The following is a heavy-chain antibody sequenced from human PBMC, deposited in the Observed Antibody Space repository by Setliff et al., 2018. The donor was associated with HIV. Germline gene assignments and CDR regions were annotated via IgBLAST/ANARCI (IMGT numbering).Heavy chain of an antibody. CDR1: GYMFNNYW. CDR3: ARQRPPGYSSPYTIEY. V-gene: IGHV5-51*01. CDR2: IDPGDSDT. D-gene: IGHD6-13*01. J-gene: IGHJ4*02. Sequence: PGESLKISCKGSGYMFNNYWIAWVRQVPGKGLEWMGIIDPGDSDTRYTPSYQGRIIMSIDRFRSTAYLQWRSPTPSDSALYYCARQRPPGYSSPYTIEYWGQGTLVTVSS.